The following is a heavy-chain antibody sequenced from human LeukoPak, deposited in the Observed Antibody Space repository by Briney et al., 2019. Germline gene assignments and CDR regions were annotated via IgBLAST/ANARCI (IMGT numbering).Heavy chain of an antibody. CDR3: VKVSGAVGATYFDY. D-gene: IGHD1-26*01. CDR2: ISSNGGST. V-gene: IGHV3-64D*09. J-gene: IGHJ4*02. Sequence: GGSLRLSCSASGFTFSSYAMHWVRQAPGKGLEYVSAISSNGGSTYYADSVKGRFTISRDNSKNTLYLQMSSLRAEDTAVYYCVKVSGAVGATYFDYWGQGTLVTVSS. CDR1: GFTFSSYA.